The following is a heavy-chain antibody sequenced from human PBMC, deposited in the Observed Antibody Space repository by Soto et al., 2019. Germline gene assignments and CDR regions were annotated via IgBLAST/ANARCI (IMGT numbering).Heavy chain of an antibody. Sequence: ASVKVSCKASGYTFTSYGIYWVRQAPGQGLEWMGWISAYNGNTNYAQKLQGRVTMTTDTSTSTAYMELRSLRSDDTAVYYCARDDLRYCISTSCPPGYWGQGTLVTVSS. CDR2: ISAYNGNT. CDR3: ARDDLRYCISTSCPPGY. D-gene: IGHD2-2*01. CDR1: GYTFTSYG. J-gene: IGHJ4*02. V-gene: IGHV1-18*01.